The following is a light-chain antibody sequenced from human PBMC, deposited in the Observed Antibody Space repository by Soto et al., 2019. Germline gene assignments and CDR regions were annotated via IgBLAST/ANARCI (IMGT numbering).Light chain of an antibody. V-gene: IGLV2-23*03. J-gene: IGLJ1*01. Sequence: SVLTQPAPPSGAPGQSITLPRPGTHSDVGSYNLVSWYQQHPGKAPKLMIYEGSKRPSGVSNRFSGSKSGNTASLTISGLQAEDKADYYCCSYAGSSTFDVFGTGTKVTVL. CDR3: CSYAGSSTFDV. CDR2: EGS. CDR1: HSDVGSYNL.